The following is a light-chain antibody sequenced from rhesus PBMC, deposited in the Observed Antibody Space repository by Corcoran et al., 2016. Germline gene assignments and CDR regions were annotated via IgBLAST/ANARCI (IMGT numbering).Light chain of an antibody. CDR3: QQGYSYPLT. CDR1: QSLSNH. V-gene: IGKV1S9*01. Sequence: DIQMTQSPSSLSASVGDRVTITCQASQSLSNHLNWYQQKPGKIPKLLIYRASSLQSGIPSRFSGSGSGTDFTLTISSLQPEDFATYYCQQGYSYPLTFGGGTKVELK. CDR2: RAS. J-gene: IGKJ4*01.